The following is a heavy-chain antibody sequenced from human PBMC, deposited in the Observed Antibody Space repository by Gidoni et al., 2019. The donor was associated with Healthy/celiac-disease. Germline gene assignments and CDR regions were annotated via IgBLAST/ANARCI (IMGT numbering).Heavy chain of an antibody. CDR3: TAQLLWWFPGDY. CDR2: IKSKTDGETI. J-gene: IGHJ4*02. CDR1: GFPFSHAW. V-gene: IGHV3-15*01. Sequence: EVQLVASGGGLVQPGGSLRLSCAASGFPFSHAWMNWVRQSPGKGLEWVGSIKSKTDGETIDYAAPVKGRFTISRDDSKNTLYLQVNSLKTDETAVYYCTAQLLWWFPGDYWGKGTLVTVSS. D-gene: IGHD2-21*01.